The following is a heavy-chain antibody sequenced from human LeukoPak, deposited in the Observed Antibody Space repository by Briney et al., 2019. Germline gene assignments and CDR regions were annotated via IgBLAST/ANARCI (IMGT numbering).Heavy chain of an antibody. V-gene: IGHV4-59*01. CDR2: IYYSGST. D-gene: IGHD3-16*02. CDR1: GGSISSYY. CDR3: ARRIWGSYREYYFDY. J-gene: IGHJ4*02. Sequence: PSETLSLTCTVSGGSISSYYWSWLRQPPGKGLEWIGYIYYSGSTNYNPSLKSRVTISVDTSKNQFSLKLSSVTAADTAVYYCARRIWGSYREYYFDYWGQGTLVTVSS.